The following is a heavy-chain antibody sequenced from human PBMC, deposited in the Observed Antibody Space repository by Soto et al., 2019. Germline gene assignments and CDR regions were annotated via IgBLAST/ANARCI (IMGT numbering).Heavy chain of an antibody. J-gene: IGHJ5*02. CDR1: GGSISSYY. V-gene: IGHV4-59*01. CDR2: IYYSGST. Sequence: PSETLSLTCTVSGGSISSYYWSWIRQPPGKGLEWIGYIYYSGSTNYNPSLKSRVTISVDTSKNQFSLKLSSVTAADTAVYYCARDLGWRYCSSTSCYEGGNWFDPWGQGTLVTVSS. CDR3: ARDLGWRYCSSTSCYEGGNWFDP. D-gene: IGHD2-2*01.